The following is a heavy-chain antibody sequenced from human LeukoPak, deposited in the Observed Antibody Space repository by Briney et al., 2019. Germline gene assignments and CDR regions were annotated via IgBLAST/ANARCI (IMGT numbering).Heavy chain of an antibody. J-gene: IGHJ4*02. CDR3: ARNISSGWYVDY. D-gene: IGHD6-19*01. CDR1: GFTFSSYA. Sequence: GGSLRLSCAVSGFTFSSYAMSWVRQAPGKGLERVSGISGSGDSTSYADSVKGRFSVSRDNSKNTLYLQMNSLRAEDTALYYCARNISSGWYVDYWGPGTLVTVSS. CDR2: ISGSGDST. V-gene: IGHV3-23*01.